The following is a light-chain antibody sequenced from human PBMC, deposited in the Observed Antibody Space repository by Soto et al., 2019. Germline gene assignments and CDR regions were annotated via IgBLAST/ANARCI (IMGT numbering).Light chain of an antibody. CDR2: RDS. J-gene: IGLJ2*01. Sequence: SYELTQPLSVSVALGQTARITCGGNNIGGKNVHWYQQKPGQAPVLVSYRDSNRPSGIPERFSGSNSGNTATLTISRAQPWDEADYYFQVWDSSSVLFGGGTKLTV. CDR3: QVWDSSSVL. CDR1: NIGGKN. V-gene: IGLV3-9*01.